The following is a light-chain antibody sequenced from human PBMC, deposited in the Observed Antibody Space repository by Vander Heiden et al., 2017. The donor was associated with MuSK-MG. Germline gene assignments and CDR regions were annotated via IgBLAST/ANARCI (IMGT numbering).Light chain of an antibody. CDR2: GAS. Sequence: EIVLPQSPGTLALSPGESATLSCRASQSVSSSYLAWYQQKPGQAPRLLIYGASSRATGIPDRFSGSGSGTDFTLTISRLEPEDFVVYYCQQYGSSPPITFGQGTRLEIK. CDR1: QSVSSSY. V-gene: IGKV3-20*01. CDR3: QQYGSSPPIT. J-gene: IGKJ5*01.